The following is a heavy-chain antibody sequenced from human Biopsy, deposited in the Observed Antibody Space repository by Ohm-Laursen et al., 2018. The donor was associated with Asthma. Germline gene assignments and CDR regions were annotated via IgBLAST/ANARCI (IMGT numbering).Heavy chain of an antibody. J-gene: IGHJ5*02. Sequence: TLSLTCTVSGDSITSGGCCWNWIRQHPGKGLEWIGCIHHSGTSYFNPSLKSRVSFSRDTSKNQFSLRLSSVTAADTAVYYCARTTYGHDGFDPWGQGTLVTVSS. CDR3: ARTTYGHDGFDP. V-gene: IGHV4-31*03. CDR1: GDSITSGGCC. CDR2: IHHSGTS. D-gene: IGHD4-17*01.